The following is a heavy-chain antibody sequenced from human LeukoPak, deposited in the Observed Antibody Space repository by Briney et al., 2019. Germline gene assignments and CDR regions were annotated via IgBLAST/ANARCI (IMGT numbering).Heavy chain of an antibody. J-gene: IGHJ6*03. Sequence: PETLSLTCTVSGGSISSGDYYWSWIRQPPGKGLEWIGSIYYNGSTNYNPSLKSRVTIFVDTSKNQFSLKLSSVTAADTAVFYCARQSIAARGYYYYMDVWGKGTTVTVSS. CDR2: IYYNGST. V-gene: IGHV4-39*01. D-gene: IGHD6-6*01. CDR3: ARQSIAARGYYYYMDV. CDR1: GGSISSGDYY.